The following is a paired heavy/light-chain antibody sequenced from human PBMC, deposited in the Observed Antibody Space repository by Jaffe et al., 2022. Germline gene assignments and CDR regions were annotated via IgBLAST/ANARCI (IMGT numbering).Light chain of an antibody. CDR3: SLSYRDGRV. CDR1: TGAVTSGHY. J-gene: IGLJ3*02. V-gene: IGLV7-46*01. CDR2: DTS. Sequence: QAVVTQEPSLTVSPGGTVTLTCDSSTGAVTSGHYPYWFQQKPGQAPRTLIYDTSNKHSWTPARFSGSLLGGKGALTLSGAQPEDEAEYYCSLSYRDGRVFGGGTKLTVL.
Heavy chain of an antibody. CDR1: GHIFTSFY. CDR2: INPSGGST. V-gene: IGHV1-46*01. D-gene: IGHD6-13*01. Sequence: QVQLVQSGAEVKKPGASVKVSCKASGHIFTSFYVHWVRQAPGQGLEWMGVINPSGGSTSYTQKFQGRVTMTRDTYTSTVYMELSSLTSDDTAVYYCARGRPLDVRAPTGRFDYWGQGTLVTVSA. J-gene: IGHJ4*02. CDR3: ARGRPLDVRAPTGRFDY.